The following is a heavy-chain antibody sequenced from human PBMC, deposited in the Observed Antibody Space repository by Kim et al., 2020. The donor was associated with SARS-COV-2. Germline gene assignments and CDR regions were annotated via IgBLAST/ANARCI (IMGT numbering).Heavy chain of an antibody. D-gene: IGHD3-3*01. CDR1: GGSISNYY. CDR3: ARQLEGGLSYFDY. J-gene: IGHJ4*02. CDR2: IYYSGST. V-gene: IGHV4-59*08. Sequence: SETLSLTCTVSGGSISNYYWSWIRQPPGKGLEWIGYIYYSGSTNYNPALKSRVTISVDTSKNQFSLKLSSVTAADTAAYYCARQLEGGLSYFDYWGQGTL.